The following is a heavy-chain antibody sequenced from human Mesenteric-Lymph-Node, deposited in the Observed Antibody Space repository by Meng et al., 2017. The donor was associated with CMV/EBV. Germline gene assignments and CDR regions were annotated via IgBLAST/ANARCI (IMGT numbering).Heavy chain of an antibody. CDR3: ARGFWSGYYSDY. V-gene: IGHV4-31*03. D-gene: IGHD3-3*01. Sequence: SETLSLTCTVSGGSISSGGYYWSWIRQHPGKGLEWIGYIYYSGSTYYNPSLKSRVTISVDTSKNQFSLKLSSVTAADTAVYYCARGFWSGYYSDYWGQGTLVTVSS. CDR1: GGSISSGGYY. CDR2: IYYSGST. J-gene: IGHJ4*02.